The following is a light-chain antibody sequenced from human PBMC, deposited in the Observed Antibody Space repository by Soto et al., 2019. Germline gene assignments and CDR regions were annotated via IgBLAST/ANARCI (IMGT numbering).Light chain of an antibody. CDR2: GAS. CDR1: QTVLSSY. CDR3: QQYGNPPQT. J-gene: IGKJ1*01. V-gene: IGKV3-20*01. Sequence: EIVLTQSPGTMSLSPGEAVTLSCSASQTVLSSYVAWYQQKPGQPPRLLIYGASSRATGIPDRFSGSGSGTDFTLTISRLEPEDFGVFYCQQYGNPPQTFGQGTRVEV.